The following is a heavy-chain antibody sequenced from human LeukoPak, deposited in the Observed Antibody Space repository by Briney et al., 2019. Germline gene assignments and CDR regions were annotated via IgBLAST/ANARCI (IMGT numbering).Heavy chain of an antibody. V-gene: IGHV3-23*01. D-gene: IGHD6-25*01. CDR2: ISDSGDRT. Sequence: RSLRLSCAASGFTFNKYDMSWVRQVPGKGLEWVSGISDSGDRTYYADSVKGRFTISRDNSKNTLYLQVNSLRAEDTAAYYCAKESGYGDYWYFDYWGQGTLVTVSS. J-gene: IGHJ4*02. CDR3: AKESGYGDYWYFDY. CDR1: GFTFNKYD.